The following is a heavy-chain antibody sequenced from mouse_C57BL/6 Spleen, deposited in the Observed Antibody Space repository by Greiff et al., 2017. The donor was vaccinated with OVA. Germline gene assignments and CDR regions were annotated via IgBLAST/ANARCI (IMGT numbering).Heavy chain of an antibody. CDR2: IRLKSDNYAT. J-gene: IGHJ2*01. V-gene: IGHV6-3*01. Sequence: EVKLEESGGGLVQPGGSMKLSCVASGFTFSNYWMNWVRQSPEKGLEWVAQIRLKSDNYATHYAESVKGRFTISRDDSKSSVYLQMNNLRAEDTGIYYCTGQWLPHFDCWGQGATLTVSS. D-gene: IGHD2-2*01. CDR3: TGQWLPHFDC. CDR1: GFTFSNYW.